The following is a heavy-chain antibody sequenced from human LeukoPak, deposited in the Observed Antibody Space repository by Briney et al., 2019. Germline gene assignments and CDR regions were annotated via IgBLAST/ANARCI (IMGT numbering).Heavy chain of an antibody. D-gene: IGHD6-6*01. Sequence: GSSVKVSCKASGGTFSSYAISWVRQAPGQGLEWMGGIIPIFGTANYAQKIQGRVTITTDESTSTAYMELSSLRSEDTAVYYCARMIAARDAGVFYYYYMDVWGKGTTVTVSS. J-gene: IGHJ6*03. CDR1: GGTFSSYA. CDR3: ARMIAARDAGVFYYYYMDV. CDR2: IIPIFGTA. V-gene: IGHV1-69*05.